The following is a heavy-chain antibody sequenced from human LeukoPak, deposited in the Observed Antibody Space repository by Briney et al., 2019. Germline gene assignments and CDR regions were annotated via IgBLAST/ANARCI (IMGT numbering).Heavy chain of an antibody. CDR3: ARDLYGSGSYYHKFDY. J-gene: IGHJ4*02. CDR1: GFTFSSYE. Sequence: DPGGSLRVSCAASGFTFSSYEMNRVRQAPGKGLEWVSYISSSGSTIYYADSVKGRFTISRDNAKNSLYLQMNSPRAEDTAVYYCARDLYGSGSYYHKFDYWGQGTLVTVSS. V-gene: IGHV3-48*03. CDR2: ISSSGSTI. D-gene: IGHD3-10*01.